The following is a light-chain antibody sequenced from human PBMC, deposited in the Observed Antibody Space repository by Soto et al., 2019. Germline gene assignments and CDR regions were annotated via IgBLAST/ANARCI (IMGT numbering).Light chain of an antibody. J-gene: IGLJ2*01. CDR2: DND. CDR3: GTWDSSLSTLV. V-gene: IGLV1-51*01. Sequence: QSVLTQPPSVSAAPGQRVTISCSGSSSNIGEDYVSWYQQLPGTAPKLLIYDNDKRPSGIPDRFSGAKSGTSATLGITGLQTGDEADYYCGTWDSSLSTLVFGGGTKLTVL. CDR1: SSNIGEDY.